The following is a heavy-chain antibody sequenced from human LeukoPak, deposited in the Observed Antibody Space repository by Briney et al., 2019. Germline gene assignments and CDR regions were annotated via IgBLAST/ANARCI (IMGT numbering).Heavy chain of an antibody. CDR2: INGDGGST. CDR3: MKGSDYDVLIAPN. J-gene: IGHJ4*02. CDR1: GFTFSDYA. V-gene: IGHV3-23*01. Sequence: PGGSLRLSCAASGFTFSDYALSWVRQAPGKGLEWVSSINGDGGSTYYADSVKGRFTISRDNSKNTMYLQMNSLRAEDTAVYYCMKGSDYDVLIAPNWGQGALVTVSS. D-gene: IGHD3-9*01.